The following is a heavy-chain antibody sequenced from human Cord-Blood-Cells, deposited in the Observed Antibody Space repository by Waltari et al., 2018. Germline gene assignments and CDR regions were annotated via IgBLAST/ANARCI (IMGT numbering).Heavy chain of an antibody. V-gene: IGHV3-53*01. CDR2: IYSGGST. Sequence: EVQLVESGGGLIQPGGSLRLSCAASGFTVSSTYMSWVRQAPGKGLEWVSVIYSGGSTYYADSVKGRFTISRDNSKNTLYLQMNSLRAEDTAVYYCARERDDSSGYYVYWYFDLWGRGTLVTVSS. J-gene: IGHJ2*01. CDR3: ARERDDSSGYYVYWYFDL. CDR1: GFTVSSTY. D-gene: IGHD3-22*01.